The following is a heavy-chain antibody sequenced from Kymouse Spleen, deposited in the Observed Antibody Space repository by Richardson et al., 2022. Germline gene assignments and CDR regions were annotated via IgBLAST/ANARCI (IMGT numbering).Heavy chain of an antibody. J-gene: IGHJ6*02. CDR2: ISYDGSNK. CDR3: AKGELGIGYYYGMDV. D-gene: IGHD7-27*02. CDR1: GFTFSSYG. Sequence: QVQLVESGGGVVQPGRSLRLSCAASGFTFSSYGMHWVRQAPGKGLEWVAVISYDGSNKYYADSVKGRFTISRDNSKNTLYLQMNSLRAEDTAVYYCAKGELGIGYYYGMDVWGQGTTVTVSS. V-gene: IGHV3-30*18.